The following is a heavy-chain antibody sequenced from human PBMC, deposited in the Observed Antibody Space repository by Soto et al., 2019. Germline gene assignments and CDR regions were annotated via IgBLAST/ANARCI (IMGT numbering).Heavy chain of an antibody. V-gene: IGHV1-69*06. CDR2: IIPIFGTA. Sequence: QVQLVQSGAEVKKPGSSVKVSCKASGGTFSSYAISWVRQAPGQGLEWMGGIIPIFGTANYAQKFQGRVTITAGKSTSTAYMELSSLRSEDTAVYYCARDSISNLAAYYYGMDVWGQGTTVTVSS. CDR3: ARDSISNLAAYYYGMDV. CDR1: GGTFSSYA. D-gene: IGHD3-9*01. J-gene: IGHJ6*02.